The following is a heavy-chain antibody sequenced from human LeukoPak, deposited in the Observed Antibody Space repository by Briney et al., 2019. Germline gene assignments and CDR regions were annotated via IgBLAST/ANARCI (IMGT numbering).Heavy chain of an antibody. V-gene: IGHV3-64*01. CDR2: ISSNGGNT. CDR1: GFTFSSYA. J-gene: IGHJ4*02. D-gene: IGHD6-19*01. Sequence: PGGSLRLSCAASGFTFSSYAMHWVRQAPGKGLEYVSAISSNGGNTFYANSMKGRFTVSRDSSKSTLYLQMGSLRPEDTAVYYCARVPNSSGWSTFDYWGLGTLVTVSS. CDR3: ARVPNSSGWSTFDY.